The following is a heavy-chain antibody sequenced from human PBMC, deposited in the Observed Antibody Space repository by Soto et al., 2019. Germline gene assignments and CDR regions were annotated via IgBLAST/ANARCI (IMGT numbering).Heavy chain of an antibody. CDR3: ARYGGTGGYYYGMDV. CDR2: ISAYNGNT. D-gene: IGHD1-26*01. Sequence: ASVKVSCKASGYTFTSYGISWVRQAPGQGLEWMGWISAYNGNTNYAQKLQGRVTMTRDTSTSTVYMELSSLRSEDTAVYYCARYGGTGGYYYGMDVWGQGTTVTVSS. CDR1: GYTFTSYG. J-gene: IGHJ6*02. V-gene: IGHV1-18*01.